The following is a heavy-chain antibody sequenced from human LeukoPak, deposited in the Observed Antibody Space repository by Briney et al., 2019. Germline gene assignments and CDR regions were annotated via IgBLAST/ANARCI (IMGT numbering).Heavy chain of an antibody. Sequence: SETLSLTCAVYGGSFSGYYWSWIRQPPGKGLEWIGEINHSGSTNYNPSLKSRVTISVDTSKDQFSLKLSSVTAADTAVYYCARSIAVAGENYWGQGTLVTVSS. V-gene: IGHV4-34*01. J-gene: IGHJ4*02. CDR2: INHSGST. D-gene: IGHD6-19*01. CDR3: ARSIAVAGENY. CDR1: GGSFSGYY.